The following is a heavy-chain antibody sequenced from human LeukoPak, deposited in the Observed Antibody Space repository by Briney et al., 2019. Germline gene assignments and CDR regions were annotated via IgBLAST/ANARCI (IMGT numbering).Heavy chain of an antibody. CDR1: NASISSNTYY. J-gene: IGHJ4*02. CDR3: ATYKYDYVWGNQHFDY. V-gene: IGHV4-39*07. D-gene: IGHD3-16*01. Sequence: PSETLSLTCTVSNASISSNTYYRAWIRQPPGKGLEYIGSINYRGSTYYNPSLKSRVTLSVDTSKNQFSLKLNPVTAADTAVYYCATYKYDYVWGNQHFDYWGQGTLVAVSS. CDR2: INYRGST.